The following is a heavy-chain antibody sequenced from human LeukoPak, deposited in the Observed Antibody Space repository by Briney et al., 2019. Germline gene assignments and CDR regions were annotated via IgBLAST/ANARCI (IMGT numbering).Heavy chain of an antibody. CDR1: GFTFSSYS. CDR2: ISSRSSYI. V-gene: IGHV3-21*01. Sequence: GGSLRLSCAASGFTFSSYSMNWVRQAPGKGLEWVSSISSRSSYIYYADSVKGRFTISRDNAKNSLYLQMNSLRAEDTAVYYCARDGTAYWGQGTLVTVSS. CDR3: ARDGTAY. D-gene: IGHD5-18*01. J-gene: IGHJ4*02.